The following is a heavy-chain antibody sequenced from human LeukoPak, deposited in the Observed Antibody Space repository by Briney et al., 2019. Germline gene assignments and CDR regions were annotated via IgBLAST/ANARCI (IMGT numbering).Heavy chain of an antibody. CDR1: GGTFSSYA. D-gene: IGHD6-13*01. Sequence: ASVKVSCRASGGTFSSYAISWVRQAPGQGLEWMGRIIPIFDTANYAQKFQGRVTITTDESTSTAYMELSSLRSEDTAVYYCARETAAAGNDAFDIWGQGTMVTVSS. J-gene: IGHJ3*02. CDR3: ARETAAAGNDAFDI. CDR2: IIPIFDTA. V-gene: IGHV1-69*05.